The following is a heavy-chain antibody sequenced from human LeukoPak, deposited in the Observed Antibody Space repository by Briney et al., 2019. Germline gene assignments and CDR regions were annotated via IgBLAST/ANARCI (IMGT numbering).Heavy chain of an antibody. V-gene: IGHV3-30*02. CDR1: GFTFSSYG. Sequence: GRSLRLSCAASGFTFSSYGMHWARQAPGKGLEWVAFIRYDGSNKYYADSVKGRFTISRDNSKNTLYLQMNSLRAEDTAVYYCAKDGATYSSSWYGDYWGQGTLVTVSS. CDR3: AKDGATYSSSWYGDY. D-gene: IGHD6-13*01. CDR2: IRYDGSNK. J-gene: IGHJ4*02.